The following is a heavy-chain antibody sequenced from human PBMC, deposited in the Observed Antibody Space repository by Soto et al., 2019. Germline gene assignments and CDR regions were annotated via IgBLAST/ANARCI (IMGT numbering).Heavy chain of an antibody. V-gene: IGHV4-39*01. CDR3: ASIAAPGTTHFDF. D-gene: IGHD6-13*01. CDR1: GGSISSSSYH. J-gene: IGHJ4*02. Sequence: SETLSLTCTVSGGSISSSSYHWGWIRHSPGKGLEWIGNIYYSGNTFYNPSLQSRVAISVDTSKNQFYLHLSSVTAADTAIFYCASIAAPGTTHFDFWGQGTLVTVSS. CDR2: IYYSGNT.